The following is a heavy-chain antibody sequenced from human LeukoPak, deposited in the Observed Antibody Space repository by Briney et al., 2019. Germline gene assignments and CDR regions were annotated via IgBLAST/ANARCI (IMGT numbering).Heavy chain of an antibody. CDR2: ISGSGGST. CDR1: GFTFSSYA. CDR3: AKTYVSSGYYDIDYFDY. Sequence: GGSLRLSCAASGFTFSSYAMSWVRQAPGKGLEWVSAISGSGGSTYYADSVKGRFTISRDNSKNTLYLQMNSLRAEDTAVYYCAKTYVSSGYYDIDYFDYWGQGTLVTVSS. V-gene: IGHV3-23*01. J-gene: IGHJ4*02. D-gene: IGHD3-22*01.